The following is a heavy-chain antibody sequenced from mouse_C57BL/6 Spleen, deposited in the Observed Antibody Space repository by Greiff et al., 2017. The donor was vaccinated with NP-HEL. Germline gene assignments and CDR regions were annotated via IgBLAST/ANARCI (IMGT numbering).Heavy chain of an antibody. CDR1: GYTFTSYW. Sequence: QVQLQQPGAELVMPGASVKLSCKASGYTFTSYWMHWVKQRPGQGLEWIGEIDPSDSYTNYNQKFKGKSTLTVDKSSSTAYMQLSSLTSEDSAVYYCGRYDYGSRNFDYWGQGTTLTVSS. D-gene: IGHD1-1*01. J-gene: IGHJ2*01. V-gene: IGHV1-69*01. CDR2: IDPSDSYT. CDR3: GRYDYGSRNFDY.